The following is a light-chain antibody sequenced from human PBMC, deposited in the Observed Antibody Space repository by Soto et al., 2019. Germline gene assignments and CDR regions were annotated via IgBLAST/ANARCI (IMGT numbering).Light chain of an antibody. V-gene: IGKV1-39*01. CDR1: QSISTS. J-gene: IGKJ5*01. CDR3: QQSYSLPIT. CDR2: SAS. Sequence: DIQMTQSPFSLSASVGDRVSITCRASQSISTSLTWYQQKPGKAPQLLIYSASRLQSGVPSRFSGSGAGTDFTLTISSLRPEDFATYFCQQSYSLPITVGQGTRLEIK.